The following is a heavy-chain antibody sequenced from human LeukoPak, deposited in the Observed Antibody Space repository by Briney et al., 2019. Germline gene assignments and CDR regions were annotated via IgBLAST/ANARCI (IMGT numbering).Heavy chain of an antibody. CDR1: GFTFNTYA. Sequence: GGSLRLSCEASGFTFNTYAIYWVRQAPGKGLGWVSGICGSGGCTYYADSVRGRFTISRDNSKNTVYLQMNSLTADDTAVYYCAKTTVGYSSGRYPGWPADCWGQGTLVTVSS. J-gene: IGHJ4*02. CDR2: ICGSGGCT. D-gene: IGHD6-19*01. V-gene: IGHV3-23*01. CDR3: AKTTVGYSSGRYPGWPADC.